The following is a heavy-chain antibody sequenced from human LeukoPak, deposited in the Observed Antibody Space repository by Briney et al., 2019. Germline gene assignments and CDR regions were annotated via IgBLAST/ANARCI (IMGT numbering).Heavy chain of an antibody. CDR2: IKSKTDGGKT. D-gene: IGHD3-10*01. CDR1: GFPFSNAW. Sequence: GGSLRLSCAASGFPFSNAWMSWVRQAPGKGLEWVGRIKSKTDGGKTDYAAPVQGRFSISRDDSENTLYLQMNGLNTEDTAVYYCSTVSPFYGSGTTSPDSWGQGTLVVVSS. J-gene: IGHJ4*02. CDR3: STVSPFYGSGTTSPDS. V-gene: IGHV3-15*01.